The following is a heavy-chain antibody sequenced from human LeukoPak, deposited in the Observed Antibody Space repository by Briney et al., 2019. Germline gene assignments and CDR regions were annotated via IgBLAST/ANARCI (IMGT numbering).Heavy chain of an antibody. D-gene: IGHD2-8*02. J-gene: IGHJ4*02. V-gene: IGHV4-39*01. CDR1: GGSISSSSYY. Sequence: PSETLSLTCTVSGGSISSSSYYWGWIRQPPGKGLEWIGSIYYSGSTYYNPSLKSRVTISVDTSKNQFSLKLSSVTAADTALYYCAGRSGPNFDYWGEGTLVSVSS. CDR2: IYYSGST. CDR3: AGRSGPNFDY.